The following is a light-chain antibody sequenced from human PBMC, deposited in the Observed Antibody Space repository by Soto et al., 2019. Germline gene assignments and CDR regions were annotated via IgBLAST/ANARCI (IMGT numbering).Light chain of an antibody. CDR1: SSDVGAYNL. Sequence: QSALTQPASVSGSPGQSITISCTGTSSDVGAYNLVSWYQHHPGKAPKLMISEVSNRPSGVSDRFSGSKSGNTASLTISGLQAEDEAYYYCASLTTTSFVFGTGTKLTVL. CDR2: EVS. CDR3: ASLTTTSFV. V-gene: IGLV2-14*01. J-gene: IGLJ1*01.